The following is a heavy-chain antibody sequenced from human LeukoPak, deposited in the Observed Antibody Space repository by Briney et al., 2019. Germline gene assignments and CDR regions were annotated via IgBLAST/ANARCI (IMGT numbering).Heavy chain of an antibody. CDR1: GGSISSSNW. D-gene: IGHD6-19*01. CDR3: ARHEERGSSGWGNYYYYYMDV. V-gene: IGHV4-4*02. Sequence: SGTLSLTCAVSGGSISSSNWWSWVRQPPGKGLEWIGEIYHSGSTNYNPSLKSRVTISVDTSKNQFSLKLSSVTAADTAVYYCARHEERGSSGWGNYYYYYMDVWGKGTTVTISS. CDR2: IYHSGST. J-gene: IGHJ6*03.